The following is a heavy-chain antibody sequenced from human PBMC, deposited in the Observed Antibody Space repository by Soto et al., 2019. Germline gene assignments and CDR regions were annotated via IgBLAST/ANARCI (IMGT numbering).Heavy chain of an antibody. J-gene: IGHJ4*02. D-gene: IGHD4-17*01. CDR1: GGSISSGGYS. V-gene: IGHV4-30-2*01. CDR3: AISQATVTSYDY. Sequence: QLQLQESGSGLVKPSQTLSLTCAVSGGSISSGGYSWSWLRPPPGKGLEWIGYIYHSGSTYYHPSLQSRVNISVDRSKNQFSLKLSSVTAADTAVYYCAISQATVTSYDYWGQGTLVTVSS. CDR2: IYHSGST.